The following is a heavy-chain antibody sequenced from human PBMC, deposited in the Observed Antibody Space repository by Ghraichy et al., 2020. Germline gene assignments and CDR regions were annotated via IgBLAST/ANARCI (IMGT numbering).Heavy chain of an antibody. J-gene: IGHJ5*02. CDR1: GFTFSSYW. D-gene: IGHD1-26*01. CDR3: ARDGVWGSGSPRDNWFDP. CDR2: IKQDGSEK. V-gene: IGHV3-7*01. Sequence: WGSLRLSCAASGFTFSSYWMSWVRQAPGKGLEWVANIKQDGSEKYYVDSVKGRFTISRDNAKNSLYLQMNSLRAEDTAVYYCARDGVWGSGSPRDNWFDPWGQGTLVTVSS.